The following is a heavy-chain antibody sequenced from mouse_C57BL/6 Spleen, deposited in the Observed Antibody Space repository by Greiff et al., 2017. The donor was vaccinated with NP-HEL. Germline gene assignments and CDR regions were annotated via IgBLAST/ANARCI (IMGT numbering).Heavy chain of an antibody. Sequence: VKLQQPGAELVKPGASVKLSCKASGYTFTSYWMHWVKQRPGRCLEWIGRIDPNSGGTKYNEKFKSKATLTVDKPSSTAYMQLSSLTSDDSAVYYCARFPNWDYAMDYWGQGTSVTVSS. V-gene: IGHV1-72*01. CDR2: IDPNSGGT. CDR1: GYTFTSYW. J-gene: IGHJ4*01. CDR3: ARFPNWDYAMDY. D-gene: IGHD4-1*01.